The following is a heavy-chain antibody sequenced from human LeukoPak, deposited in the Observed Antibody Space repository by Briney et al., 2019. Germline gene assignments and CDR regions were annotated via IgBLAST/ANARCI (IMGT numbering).Heavy chain of an antibody. CDR3: ARDRGWRSGGYYLYYFDF. CDR1: GFTLSGYF. V-gene: IGHV3-7*01. CDR2: IKGDGSEK. J-gene: IGHJ4*02. D-gene: IGHD3-22*01. Sequence: GGSLRLSCAASGFTLSGYFTSWVRQAPGEGLEWVASIKGDGSEKYYVDSVKGRFTISRDNAKNSLYLQMNSLRAEDTAVYFCARDRGWRSGGYYLYYFDFWGQGTLVTVSS.